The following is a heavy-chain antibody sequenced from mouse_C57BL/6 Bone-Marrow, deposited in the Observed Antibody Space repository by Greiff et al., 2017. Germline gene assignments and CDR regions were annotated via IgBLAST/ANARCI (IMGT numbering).Heavy chain of an antibody. CDR2: IHPNSGST. Sequence: QVQLQQPGAELVKPGASVKLSCKASGYTFTSYWMHWVKQRPGQGLEWIGMIHPNSGSTKYNAKFKSKATLTVDKSSTTAYMQLSSLTSADSAVYDCASATMGSWFSYWGQGTLVTVSA. V-gene: IGHV1-64*01. CDR3: ASATMGSWFSY. CDR1: GYTFTSYW. J-gene: IGHJ3*01. D-gene: IGHD1-1*02.